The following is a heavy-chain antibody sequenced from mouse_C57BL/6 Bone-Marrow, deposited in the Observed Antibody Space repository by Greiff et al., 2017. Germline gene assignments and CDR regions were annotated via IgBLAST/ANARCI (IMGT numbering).Heavy chain of an antibody. D-gene: IGHD1-1*01. CDR1: GYTFTSYW. V-gene: IGHV1-7*01. Sequence: QVQLQQSGAELAKPGASVQLSCKASGYTFTSYWMPWVNQRPGQGLEWIGYINPSSGYTKYNQKFKAKATLTADKSSSTAYMQLSSLTYEDSAVSYGAEDYGGIYVYAKDCGERGTAATVSS. CDR2: INPSSGYT. J-gene: IGHJ4*01. CDR3: AEDYGGIYVYAKDC.